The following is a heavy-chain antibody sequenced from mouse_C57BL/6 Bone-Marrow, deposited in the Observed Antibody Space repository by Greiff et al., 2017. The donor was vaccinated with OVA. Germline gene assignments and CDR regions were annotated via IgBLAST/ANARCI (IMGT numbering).Heavy chain of an antibody. Sequence: QVQLQQPGAELVKPGASVKMSCKASGYTFTSYWITWVKQRPGQGLEWIGDIYPGSGSTNYNEKFKSKATLTVDTSSSTAYMQLSSLTSEDSAVYYCARSDYYGSSYRYYFDYWGQGTTLTVSS. D-gene: IGHD1-1*01. CDR3: ARSDYYGSSYRYYFDY. CDR2: IYPGSGST. CDR1: GYTFTSYW. V-gene: IGHV1-55*01. J-gene: IGHJ2*01.